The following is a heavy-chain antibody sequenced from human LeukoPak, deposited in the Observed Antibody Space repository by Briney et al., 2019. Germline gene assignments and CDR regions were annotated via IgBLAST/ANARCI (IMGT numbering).Heavy chain of an antibody. CDR3: AKDLGTYYDSSGYHYYYYYMDV. CDR1: GFTFSDYY. CDR2: ISGSGGST. V-gene: IGHV3-23*01. J-gene: IGHJ6*03. D-gene: IGHD3-22*01. Sequence: GGSLRLSCAASGFTFSDYYMSWIRQAPGKGLEWVSAISGSGGSTYYADSVKGRFTISRDNSKNTLYLQMNSLRAEDTAVYYCAKDLGTYYDSSGYHYYYYYMDVWGKGTTVTVSS.